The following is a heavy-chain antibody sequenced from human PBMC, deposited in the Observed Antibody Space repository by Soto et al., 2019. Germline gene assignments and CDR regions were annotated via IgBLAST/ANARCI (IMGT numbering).Heavy chain of an antibody. V-gene: IGHV3-74*01. Sequence: EVQLVESGGGLVQPGGSLRLSCAASGFTFSSYWMHWVRQAPGKGLVWVSSISTDASSTSYADPVKGRFTISRDNAKNTLYLQMNRVRAEDTAVYYCARLPNKSPQNWGQGTLVIV. CDR1: GFTFSSYW. CDR2: ISTDASST. J-gene: IGHJ1*01. CDR3: ARLPNKSPQN.